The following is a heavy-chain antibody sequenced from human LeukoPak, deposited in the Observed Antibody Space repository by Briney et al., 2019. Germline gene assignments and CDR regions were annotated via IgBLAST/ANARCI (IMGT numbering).Heavy chain of an antibody. D-gene: IGHD3-22*01. CDR1: GFTFSRYA. V-gene: IGHV3-23*01. J-gene: IGHJ4*02. CDR3: ARGMSATSGYLELEY. Sequence: PGGSLRLSCAASGFTFSRYAMRSVRQSPGKGLEWVSAISGSGGHTYSADSVKGRCTISRDNSLPPLFLHVNSLRAEDPAVYYCARGMSATSGYLELEYWGQGALVTVSS. CDR2: ISGSGGHT.